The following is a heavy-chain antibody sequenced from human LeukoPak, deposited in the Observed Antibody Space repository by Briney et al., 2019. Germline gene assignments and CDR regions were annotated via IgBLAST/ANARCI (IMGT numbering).Heavy chain of an antibody. D-gene: IGHD3-9*01. Sequence: GASVKVSCKASGYTFTSYGISWVRQAPGQGLEWMGWISAYNGNTNYAQKLQGRVTMTTDTSTSTAYMELRSLRSDDTAVYYCARASYDILTGYYIVIDYWGQGTLVTVSS. V-gene: IGHV1-18*01. CDR1: GYTFTSYG. CDR3: ARASYDILTGYYIVIDY. J-gene: IGHJ4*02. CDR2: ISAYNGNT.